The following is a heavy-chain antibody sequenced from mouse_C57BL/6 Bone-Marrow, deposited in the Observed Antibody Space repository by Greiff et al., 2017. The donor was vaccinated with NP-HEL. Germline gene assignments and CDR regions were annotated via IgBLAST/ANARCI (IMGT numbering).Heavy chain of an antibody. CDR2: IDPENGDT. CDR1: GFNIKDDY. D-gene: IGHD2-4*01. Sequence: VQLQQSGAELVRPGASVKLSCTASGFNIKDDYMHWVKQRPEQGLEWIGWIDPENGDTEYASKFQGKATITADTSSNTAYLQLSSLTSEDTAVYYCTPRSTMSTRRAYWGQGTLVTVSA. V-gene: IGHV14-4*01. J-gene: IGHJ3*01. CDR3: TPRSTMSTRRAY.